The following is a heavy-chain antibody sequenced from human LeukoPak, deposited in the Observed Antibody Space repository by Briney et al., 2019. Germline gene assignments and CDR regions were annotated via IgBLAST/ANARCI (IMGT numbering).Heavy chain of an antibody. CDR1: GFTFSSYS. D-gene: IGHD5-18*01. CDR3: ARERGYSYGYGDY. J-gene: IGHJ4*02. CDR2: ISSSSSYI. Sequence: GGSLRLSCAASGFTFSSYSLNWVRQAPGNRLEWVSSISSSSSYIYYADSVKGRFTISRDNAKNSLYLQMNSLRAEDTAVYYCARERGYSYGYGDYWGQGTLVTVSS. V-gene: IGHV3-21*01.